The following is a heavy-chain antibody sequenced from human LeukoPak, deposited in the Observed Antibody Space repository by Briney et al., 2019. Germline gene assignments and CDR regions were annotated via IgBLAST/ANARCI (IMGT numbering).Heavy chain of an antibody. V-gene: IGHV4-59*01. Sequence: SETLSLTCTVSGGSISSYYWSWIRQPPGKGLEWIGYIYYSGSTNYNPSLKSRVTISVDTSKNQFSLKLSSVTAADTAVYYCARRITTVRGARYGMDVWGQGTTVTVSS. CDR2: IYYSGST. CDR3: ARRITTVRGARYGMDV. D-gene: IGHD3-10*01. CDR1: GGSISSYY. J-gene: IGHJ6*02.